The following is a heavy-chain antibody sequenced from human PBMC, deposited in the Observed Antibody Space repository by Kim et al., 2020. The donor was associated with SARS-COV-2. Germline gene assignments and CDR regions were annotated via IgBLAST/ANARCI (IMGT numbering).Heavy chain of an antibody. CDR1: GFPFSNYW. CDR3: ARGSLSVDEDY. CDR2: MNQDGSEI. V-gene: IGHV3-7*03. J-gene: IGHJ4*02. Sequence: GESLKISCATSGFPFSNYWMNWVRQAPGKGLEWVANMNQDGSEIRHVDSVKGRFTISRDNTKNSLYLQMNRLRVEDTAVYYCARGSLSVDEDYCGQGTLV.